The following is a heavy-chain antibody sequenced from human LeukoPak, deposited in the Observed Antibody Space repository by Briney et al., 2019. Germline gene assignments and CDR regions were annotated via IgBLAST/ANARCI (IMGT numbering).Heavy chain of an antibody. D-gene: IGHD6-19*01. V-gene: IGHV4-34*01. CDR3: ARGRGAVGR. Sequence: SETLSLTCAVYGGSFSGYYWSWIRQPPGKGLEWIGEINHSGSTNYNPSLKSRVTISVDTSKNQFSLKPSSVTAADTAVYYCARGRGAVGRWGQGTLVTVSS. CDR2: INHSGST. CDR1: GGSFSGYY. J-gene: IGHJ4*02.